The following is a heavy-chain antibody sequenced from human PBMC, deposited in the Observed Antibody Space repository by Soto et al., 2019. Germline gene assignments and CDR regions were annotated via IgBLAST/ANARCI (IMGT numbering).Heavy chain of an antibody. CDR1: GYTFTSYA. D-gene: IGHD1-26*01. CDR2: INAGNGNT. J-gene: IGHJ4*02. V-gene: IGHV1-3*01. CDR3: ATYSGSSVYYFDY. Sequence: QVQLVQSGAEVKKPGASVKVSCKASGYTFTSYAMHWVRQAPGQRLEWMGWINAGNGNTKYSQKFQGRVTITRDTSASTAYMELSSLRSEDTAVYYYATYSGSSVYYFDYWGQGTLVTVSS.